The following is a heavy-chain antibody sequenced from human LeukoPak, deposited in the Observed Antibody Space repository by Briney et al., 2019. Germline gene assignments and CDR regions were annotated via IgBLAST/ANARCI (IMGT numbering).Heavy chain of an antibody. CDR3: ARGIRRDGSTYGFVY. Sequence: SQTLSLTCTVSGGSTSSGSYYWSWIRQPAGKGLEYIGRIYTSGSTNYNPSLKSRVTISVDMSKNQFSLKVNSATAADTAVYYCARGIRRDGSTYGFVYWGQGTLVTVSS. CDR1: GGSTSSGSYY. D-gene: IGHD5-24*01. CDR2: IYTSGST. J-gene: IGHJ4*02. V-gene: IGHV4-61*02.